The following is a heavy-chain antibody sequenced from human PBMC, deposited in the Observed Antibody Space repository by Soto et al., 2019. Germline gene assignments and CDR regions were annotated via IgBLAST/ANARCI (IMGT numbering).Heavy chain of an antibody. Sequence: SETLSLTCTVSGGSISSYYVSWIRQSAGKGLEWIGRIDTSGTTNYNPSLKSRVTMSVDASKNHFSLNLSSVTAADTAVYYCARGPRGYVYYHGMDVWGQGTTVTAP. CDR2: IDTSGTT. V-gene: IGHV4-4*07. CDR1: GGSISSYY. CDR3: ARGPRGYVYYHGMDV. J-gene: IGHJ6*02. D-gene: IGHD3-10*01.